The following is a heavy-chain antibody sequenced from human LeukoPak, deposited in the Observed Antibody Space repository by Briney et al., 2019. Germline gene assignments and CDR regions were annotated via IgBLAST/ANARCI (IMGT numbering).Heavy chain of an antibody. V-gene: IGHV3-30*18. J-gene: IGHJ4*02. CDR1: GFXFSTYG. D-gene: IGHD3-16*02. CDR2: ISSDGSNK. Sequence: GRSLRLSCAASGFXFSTYGIHWVRQAPGKGLEWLAVISSDGSNKYYADSVKGRFTISRDNSKNTLYLQMNSLRAEDTAVYYCAKDHTTMGLSGYWGQGTLVTVSS. CDR3: AKDHTTMGLSGY.